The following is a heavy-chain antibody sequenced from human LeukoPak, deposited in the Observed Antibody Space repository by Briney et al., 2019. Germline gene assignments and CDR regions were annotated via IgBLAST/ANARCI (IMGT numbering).Heavy chain of an antibody. CDR3: ARESTAGYNSSWYGFRN. CDR2: INQDGSEK. CDR1: GFTFSGYW. J-gene: IGHJ1*01. D-gene: IGHD6-13*01. V-gene: IGHV3-7*01. Sequence: GGSLRLSCAASGFTFSGYWMSWVRQAPGKGLEWVANINQDGSEKYYVDSVKGRFTISRDNAKDSLFLQMGSLRVEDTAVYYCARESTAGYNSSWYGFRNWGQGTLVSVSS.